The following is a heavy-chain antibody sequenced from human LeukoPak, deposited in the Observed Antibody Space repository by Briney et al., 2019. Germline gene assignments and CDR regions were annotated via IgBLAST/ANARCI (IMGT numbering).Heavy chain of an antibody. CDR1: GYTFTGYY. J-gene: IGHJ4*02. CDR2: INPNSGGT. Sequence: ASVKVSCRASGYTFTGYYMHWVRQAPGQGLEWMGWINPNSGGTNYAQKFQGRVTMTRDTSISTAYMELSRLRSDDTAVYYCARDKGGGDCYVGYWGQGTLVTVSS. CDR3: ARDKGGGDCYVGY. D-gene: IGHD2-21*02. V-gene: IGHV1-2*02.